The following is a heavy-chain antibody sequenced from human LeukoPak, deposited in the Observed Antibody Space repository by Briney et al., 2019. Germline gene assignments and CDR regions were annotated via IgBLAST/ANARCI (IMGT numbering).Heavy chain of an antibody. V-gene: IGHV3-21*04. CDR1: GFTFSSYT. D-gene: IGHD3-3*01. Sequence: GGSLRLSCAASGFTFSSYTMTWVRQAPGKGLEWVSSISSSSSYIYYADSMKGRFTISRDNAKNSLYLQMNSLRAEDTAVYYCARDLDGLFDYWGQGTLVTVSS. J-gene: IGHJ4*02. CDR2: ISSSSSYI. CDR3: ARDLDGLFDY.